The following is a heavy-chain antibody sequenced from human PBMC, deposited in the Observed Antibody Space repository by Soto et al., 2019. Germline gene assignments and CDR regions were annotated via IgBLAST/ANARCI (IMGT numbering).Heavy chain of an antibody. Sequence: ASVKVSCKASGYTFTSYDINWVRQATGQGLEWMGWMNPNSGNTGYAQKFQGRVTMTRNTSISTAYMELSSLRSEDTAVYYCARGRIRVRGVIALGPYYYYYGMDVWGQGTTVTVSS. CDR1: GYTFTSYD. J-gene: IGHJ6*02. V-gene: IGHV1-8*01. D-gene: IGHD3-10*01. CDR3: ARGRIRVRGVIALGPYYYYYGMDV. CDR2: MNPNSGNT.